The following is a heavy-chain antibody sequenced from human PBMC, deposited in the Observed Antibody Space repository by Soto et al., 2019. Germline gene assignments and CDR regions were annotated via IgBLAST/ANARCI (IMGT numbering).Heavy chain of an antibody. CDR2: IYYSGST. V-gene: IGHV4-31*03. D-gene: IGHD1-1*01. J-gene: IGHJ3*02. CDR3: ARAKTGTTHDAFDI. CDR1: SGSISSGGYY. Sequence: ALSLTCTVSSGSISSGGYYWSWIRQHPGKGLEWIGYIYYSGSTYYNPSLKSRVTISVDTSKNQFSLKLSSVTAADTAVYYCARAKTGTTHDAFDIWGQGTMVTASS.